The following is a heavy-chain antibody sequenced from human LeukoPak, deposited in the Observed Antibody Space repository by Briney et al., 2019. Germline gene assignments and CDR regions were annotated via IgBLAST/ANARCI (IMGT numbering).Heavy chain of an antibody. D-gene: IGHD3-10*01. J-gene: IGHJ5*02. CDR2: ISLDGGTE. CDR1: GFSLSNFQ. V-gene: IGHV3-30-3*01. CDR3: MRDYMGWFDP. Sequence: GGSLRLSCVASGFSLSNFQMYWVRQAPGKGLEWVSIISLDGGTEFYADSVKGRFTNSRDTASNTMHLEMNNLRIEDTAVYYCMRDYMGWFDPWGQGSLVTVSS.